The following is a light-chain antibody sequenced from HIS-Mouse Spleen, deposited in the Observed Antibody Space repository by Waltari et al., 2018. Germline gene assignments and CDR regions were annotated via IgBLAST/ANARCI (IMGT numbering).Light chain of an antibody. J-gene: IGKJ3*01. Sequence: TQSPATLSVSPGERATLSCRASQSVSSNLAWYQQKPGQAPRLLIYGASTRATGIPARFSGSGSGTEFTLTISSLQSEDFAVYYCQQYNNWPPLFTFGPGIKVDIK. CDR3: QQYNNWPPLFT. CDR2: GAS. V-gene: IGKV3-15*01. CDR1: QSVSSN.